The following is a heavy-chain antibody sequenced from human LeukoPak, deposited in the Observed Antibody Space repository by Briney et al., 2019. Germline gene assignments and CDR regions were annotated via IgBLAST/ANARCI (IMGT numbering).Heavy chain of an antibody. CDR2: IYSGGST. D-gene: IGHD3-22*01. CDR3: ASAVGYYDSSGYMADY. Sequence: GGSLRLSCAASGFTVSSNYMSWVRQAPGKGLEWVSVIYSGGSTYYADSVKGRFTISRDNSKNTLYLQMNSLRAEDTAVYYCASAVGYYDSSGYMADYWGQGTLVTVSS. V-gene: IGHV3-53*01. J-gene: IGHJ4*02. CDR1: GFTVSSNY.